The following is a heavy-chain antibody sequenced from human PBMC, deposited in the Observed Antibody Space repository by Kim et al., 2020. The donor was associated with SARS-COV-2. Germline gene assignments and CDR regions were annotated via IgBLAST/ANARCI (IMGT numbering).Heavy chain of an antibody. J-gene: IGHJ4*01. CDR3: VSGYDSFSLDF. V-gene: IGHV1-2*06. Sequence: ASVKVSCEASGHTFSGNYIHWVRQAPGQRLEWMGRIDANSGDTDYAKRSQGRVAMTVDTSISTAYMELRSLRADDTAVYFCVSGYDSFSLDFWGHGTLVTVSS. D-gene: IGHD5-12*01. CDR2: IDANSGDT. CDR1: GHTFSGNY.